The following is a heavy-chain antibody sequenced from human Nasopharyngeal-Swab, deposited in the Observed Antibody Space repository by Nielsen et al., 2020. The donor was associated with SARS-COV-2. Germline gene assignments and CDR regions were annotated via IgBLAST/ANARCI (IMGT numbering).Heavy chain of an antibody. CDR3: AMGSAGYLDY. D-gene: IGHD6-13*01. J-gene: IGHJ4*02. CDR2: IYYSGST. V-gene: IGHV4-39*01. Sequence: RQAPGKGLEWIGSIYYSGSTYYNPSLKSRVTISVDTSKNQFSLKLSSVTAADTAVYYCAMGSAGYLDYWGQGTLVTVSS.